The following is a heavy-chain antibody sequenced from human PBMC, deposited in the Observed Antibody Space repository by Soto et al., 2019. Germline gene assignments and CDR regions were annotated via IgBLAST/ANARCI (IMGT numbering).Heavy chain of an antibody. Sequence: QVQQVESGGGVVQPGRSLRLSCAASGFTFSSYAMHWVRQAPGKGLEWVAVISYDGSNKYYADSVKGRFTISRDNSKNTLYLQMNSLRAEDTAVYYCARDLRHSYGYLEVDDYWGQGTLVTVSS. CDR2: ISYDGSNK. CDR3: ARDLRHSYGYLEVDDY. D-gene: IGHD5-18*01. CDR1: GFTFSSYA. J-gene: IGHJ4*02. V-gene: IGHV3-30-3*01.